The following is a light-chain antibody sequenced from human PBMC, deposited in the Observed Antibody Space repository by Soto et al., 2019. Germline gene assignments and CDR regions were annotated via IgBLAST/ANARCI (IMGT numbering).Light chain of an antibody. V-gene: IGLV2-8*01. CDR2: DVN. J-gene: IGLJ2*01. CDR3: SSYAPSAVV. Sequence: QSALTQPPSASGSPGQSVTISCTGTPSDVGGSNSVSCYQQHPGKAPNLMIYDVNKRPSGVPDRFSGSKSGNTASLTVSGLQAADEAYYFCSSYAPSAVVFGGGTKVTVL. CDR1: PSDVGGSNS.